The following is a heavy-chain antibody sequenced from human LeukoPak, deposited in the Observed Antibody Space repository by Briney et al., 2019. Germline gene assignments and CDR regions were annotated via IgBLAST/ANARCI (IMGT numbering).Heavy chain of an antibody. V-gene: IGHV1-69*05. J-gene: IGHJ4*02. Sequence: SVKVSCKASGGTFSSYAISWVRQARGQGLEWMGRIIPIFGTANFAQKFQGRVTITTDESTSTAYMELSSLRSEDTAVYYCARGEGYISSFSYFHYWGQGTLVTVSS. D-gene: IGHD6-13*01. CDR2: IIPIFGTA. CDR3: ARGEGYISSFSYFHY. CDR1: GGTFSSYA.